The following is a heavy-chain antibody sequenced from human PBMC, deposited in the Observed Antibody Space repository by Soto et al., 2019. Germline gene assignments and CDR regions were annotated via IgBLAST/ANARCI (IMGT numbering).Heavy chain of an antibody. Sequence: PGGSLRLSCAASGFTFSDYYMSWIRQAPGKGLEWVSYISSSVSTIYYADSVKGRFTISRDNAKNSLYLQMNSLRAEDTAVYYCARDNPPAVPAAIPLDYWGQGTLVTVSS. CDR1: GFTFSDYY. D-gene: IGHD2-2*02. CDR3: ARDNPPAVPAAIPLDY. V-gene: IGHV3-11*01. J-gene: IGHJ4*02. CDR2: ISSSVSTI.